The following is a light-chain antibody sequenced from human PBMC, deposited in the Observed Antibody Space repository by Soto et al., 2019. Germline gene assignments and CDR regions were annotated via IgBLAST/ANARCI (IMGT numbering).Light chain of an antibody. V-gene: IGLV1-40*01. Sequence: VLTQPPSVSGAPGQRVTISCTGSSSNIGAGYDVHWYQQLPGTAPKLLIYDNNNRPSGVPDRFSGSKSGTSASLAITGLQAEDEADYYCQSYDSSLSGYVFGTGTKVTVL. CDR3: QSYDSSLSGYV. CDR1: SSNIGAGYD. J-gene: IGLJ1*01. CDR2: DNN.